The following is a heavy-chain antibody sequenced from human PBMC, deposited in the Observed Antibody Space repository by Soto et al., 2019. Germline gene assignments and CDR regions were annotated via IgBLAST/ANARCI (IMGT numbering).Heavy chain of an antibody. V-gene: IGHV3-23*01. CDR3: AKAPTTQGTYFDP. J-gene: IGHJ5*02. CDR2: VSDSGAKT. D-gene: IGHD3-9*01. Sequence: PGGSLILSCAAPGFNFSSYAMNWVRQAPGKGLEWVSTVSDSGAKTNYADSVQGRFTISRDNSKNILFLQMNSLRAEDTAVYYCAKAPTTQGTYFDPWGQGTLVTVSS. CDR1: GFNFSSYA.